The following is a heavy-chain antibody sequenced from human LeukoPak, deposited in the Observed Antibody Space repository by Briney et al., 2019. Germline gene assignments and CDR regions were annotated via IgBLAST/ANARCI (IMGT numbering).Heavy chain of an antibody. CDR1: GYSISSGYH. CDR2: MYHSGST. J-gene: IGHJ4*02. CDR3: ARRIVSSSSGFDY. Sequence: PSETLSLTCAVPGYSISSGYHWGWIRQSPGKGLEWIGFMYHSGSTYYDPSLKSRVTISVDTSKNQFSLKLSSVTAADTAVYYCARRIVSSSSGFDYWGQGTLVTVSS. V-gene: IGHV4-38-2*01. D-gene: IGHD6-6*01.